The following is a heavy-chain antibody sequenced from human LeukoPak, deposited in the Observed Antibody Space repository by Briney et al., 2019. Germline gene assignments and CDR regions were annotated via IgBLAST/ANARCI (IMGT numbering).Heavy chain of an antibody. CDR1: GFTFSSYS. J-gene: IGHJ3*02. CDR3: ASPKKGAFDI. V-gene: IGHV4-34*01. Sequence: PGGSLRLSCAASGFTFSSYSMKWVRQAPGKGLEWIGEINHSGSTNYNPSLKSRVTISVDTSKNQFSLKLSSVTAADTAVYYCASPKKGAFDIWGQGTMVTVSS. CDR2: INHSGST.